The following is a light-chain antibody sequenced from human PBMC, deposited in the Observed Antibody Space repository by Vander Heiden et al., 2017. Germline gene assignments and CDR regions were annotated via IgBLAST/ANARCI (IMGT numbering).Light chain of an antibody. V-gene: IGLV1-51*01. CDR2: DNN. CDR1: SSNIGNNS. J-gene: IGLJ2*01. CDR3: GTWDSSLSAVV. Sequence: QSVLPPPPSVPAAPGHTVTISCSGSSSNIGNNSVSWYQQLPGTAPKLLIRDNNKRPSGIPDRFSGSKSGTSATLGITGLQTGDEADYYCGTWDSSLSAVVFGGGTKLTVL.